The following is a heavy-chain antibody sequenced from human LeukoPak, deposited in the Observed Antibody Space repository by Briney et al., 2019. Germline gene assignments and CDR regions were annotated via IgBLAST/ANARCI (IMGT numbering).Heavy chain of an antibody. CDR2: INSDGIST. J-gene: IGHJ6*03. Sequence: GGSLRLSCAASGFTFSSYSMNWVRQAPGKGLEWVSRINSDGISTSYADSVKGRFTISRDNAKNTLYLQMNSLRAEDTAVYYCARAVRHYYYYMDVWGKGTTVTVSS. CDR3: ARAVRHYYYYMDV. CDR1: GFTFSSYS. V-gene: IGHV3-74*01.